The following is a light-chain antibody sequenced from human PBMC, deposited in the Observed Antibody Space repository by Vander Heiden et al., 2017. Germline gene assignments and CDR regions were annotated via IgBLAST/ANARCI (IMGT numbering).Light chain of an antibody. CDR3: SAYTSSHTLV. CDR2: DVS. CDR1: SSDVGAYNH. J-gene: IGLJ3*02. V-gene: IGLV2-14*03. Sequence: SPGQSITISCAGTSSDVGAYNHVSWYQQHPGKAPELMIYDVSTRPSGVSNRFSGSKSGNTASLTISGLQAEDEADYYCSAYTSSHTLVFGGGTKLTVL.